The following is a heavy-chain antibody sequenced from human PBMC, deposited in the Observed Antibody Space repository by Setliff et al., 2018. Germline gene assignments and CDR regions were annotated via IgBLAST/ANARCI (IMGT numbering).Heavy chain of an antibody. CDR2: IYHTGST. V-gene: IGHV4-4*02. D-gene: IGHD1-26*01. J-gene: IGHJ4*02. Sequence: PSETLSLTCAVSGGSISSSNWWSWVRQPPGKGLEWIGEIYHTGSTNYNPSLKSRLTISVDKSKNQFSLRLSSVTAADTAVYCARAGASIVGEVYFCARGVRTGHLDSWGQGTLVTVSS. CDR1: GGSISSSNW. CDR3: ARAGASIVGEVYFCARGVRTGHLDS.